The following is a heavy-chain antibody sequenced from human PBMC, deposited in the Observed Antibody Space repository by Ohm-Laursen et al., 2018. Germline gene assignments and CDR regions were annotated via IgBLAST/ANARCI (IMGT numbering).Heavy chain of an antibody. D-gene: IGHD6-19*01. CDR3: ARASSSIAVAGLDY. CDR2: MWYDGSK. Sequence: SLRLSCSASGFTLNSYGIHWVRQAPGKGLEWVAVMWYDGSKYYADSVKGRFTISRDNSKNTLYLQMNSLRAEDTAVYYCARASSSIAVAGLDYWGQGTLVTVSS. V-gene: IGHV3-33*01. J-gene: IGHJ4*02. CDR1: GFTLNSYG.